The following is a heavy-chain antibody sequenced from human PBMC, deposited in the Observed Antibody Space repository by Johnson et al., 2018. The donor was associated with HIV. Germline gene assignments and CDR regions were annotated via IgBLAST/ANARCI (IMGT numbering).Heavy chain of an antibody. CDR3: ASDYGDYDHAFDI. CDR2: ISSGGSSASVI. D-gene: IGHD4-17*01. J-gene: IGHJ3*02. Sequence: QEQLVESGGGLVKPGGSLRLSCAASGFSFSDYFVSWIRQAPGKVLEWVSYISSGGSSASVIYYADSVKGRFTISRENAKNSVYLQMNSLRSDDTAVYYCASDYGDYDHAFDIWGRGTVVTVTS. V-gene: IGHV3-11*04. CDR1: GFSFSDYF.